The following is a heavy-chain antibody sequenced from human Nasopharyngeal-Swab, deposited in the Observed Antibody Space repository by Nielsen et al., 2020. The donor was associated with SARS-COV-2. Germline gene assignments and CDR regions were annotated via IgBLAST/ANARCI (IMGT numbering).Heavy chain of an antibody. CDR1: GYTLTGNY. CDR3: ARSLSPDYFDS. V-gene: IGHV1-2*02. D-gene: IGHD5/OR15-5a*01. CDR2: IIPNSGGT. J-gene: IGHJ4*02. Sequence: ASVKVSCKASGYTLTGNYMHWVRQAPGQGLEWMGWIIPNSGGTSYAQKFQGRVSMTRDTSINTAYMELRSLRSDDTAVYYCARSLSPDYFDSWGQGTLVTVSS.